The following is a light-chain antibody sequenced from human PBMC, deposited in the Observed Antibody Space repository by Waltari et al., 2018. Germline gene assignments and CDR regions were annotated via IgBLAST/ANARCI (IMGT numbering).Light chain of an antibody. Sequence: DIQMTQSPSSLSATVGDRPTITCRASQNIDNYLNWYQQKPGRAPKLLIYAASSLQSGFPSRFSGSGSGTDFTLTISNLQPEDFASYYCQQTYSTPTITFGQGTRLEIK. CDR1: QNIDNY. V-gene: IGKV1-39*01. CDR2: AAS. CDR3: QQTYSTPTIT. J-gene: IGKJ5*01.